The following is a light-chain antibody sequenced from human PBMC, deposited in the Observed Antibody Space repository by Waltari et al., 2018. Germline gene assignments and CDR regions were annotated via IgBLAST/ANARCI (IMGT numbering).Light chain of an antibody. V-gene: IGKV1-6*01. CDR3: QHGYGVPLT. CDR1: QDIRNH. Sequence: IQVTQSPSSLSASVGDSVTITCQASQDIRNHLAWYQQKPGKVPNLLIYKASTLQSGVPSRFSGSGSGTDFTLIISGLQAEDFATYYCQHGYGVPLTFGGGTKVETK. J-gene: IGKJ4*01. CDR2: KAS.